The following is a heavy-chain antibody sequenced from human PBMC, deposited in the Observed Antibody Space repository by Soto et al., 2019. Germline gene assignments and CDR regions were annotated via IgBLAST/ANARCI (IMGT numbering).Heavy chain of an antibody. CDR1: GFTFSSYG. J-gene: IGHJ6*02. CDR2: ISYDGSNK. V-gene: IGHV3-30*18. Sequence: PGGSLRLSCAASGFTFSSYGMHWVRQAPGKGLEWVAVISYDGSNKYYADSVKGRFTISRDNSKNTLYLQMNSLRAEDTAVYYCAKIRYYDSSGFDYYYGMDVWGQGTTVTVSS. CDR3: AKIRYYDSSGFDYYYGMDV. D-gene: IGHD3-22*01.